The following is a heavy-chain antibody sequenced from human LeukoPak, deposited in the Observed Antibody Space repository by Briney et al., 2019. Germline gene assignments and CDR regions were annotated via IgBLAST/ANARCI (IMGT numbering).Heavy chain of an antibody. J-gene: IGHJ6*02. CDR3: ARNQQLEHYYGMDV. V-gene: IGHV3-33*01. CDR2: IWYDGSNK. CDR1: GFTFSSYG. D-gene: IGHD6-13*01. Sequence: PGGSLRLSCAASGFTFSSYGVRWGRQAPGKGLEWVAVIWYDGSNKYYADSVKGRFTISRDNSKNTLYLQMSSLRAEDTAVYYCARNQQLEHYYGMDVWGQGTTVTVSS.